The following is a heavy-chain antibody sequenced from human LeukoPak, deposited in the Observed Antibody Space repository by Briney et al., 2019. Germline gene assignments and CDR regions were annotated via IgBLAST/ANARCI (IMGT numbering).Heavy chain of an antibody. D-gene: IGHD3-10*01. CDR3: ARDGPAQMVDLDY. CDR2: IYPYTGAT. J-gene: IGHJ4*02. V-gene: IGHV1-2*02. CDR1: GYTFSGTGWY. Sequence: ASVKVSCKASGYTFSGTGWYLYWLRQAPGQGLECMGWIYPYTGATHYAQKFQGRVAMTRDTSTSTAYMELSRLRPDDTAVYYYARDGPAQMVDLDYWGQGTLVTVSS.